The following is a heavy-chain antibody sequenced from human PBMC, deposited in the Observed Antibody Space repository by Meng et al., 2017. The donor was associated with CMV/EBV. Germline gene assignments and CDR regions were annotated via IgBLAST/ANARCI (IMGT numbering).Heavy chain of an antibody. V-gene: IGHV1-8*01. D-gene: IGHD2/OR15-2a*01. CDR3: VRVSGGAYGMDV. CDR2: MNPNSGNT. CDR1: GYTFTSYD. Sequence: ASVKVSCKASGYTFTSYDINWVRQATGQGLEWMGWMNPNSGNTGYAQKFQGRVTMTRNTSISTAYMELSSLRSEDTAVYYCVRVSGGAYGMDVWGQGTTVTVSS. J-gene: IGHJ6*02.